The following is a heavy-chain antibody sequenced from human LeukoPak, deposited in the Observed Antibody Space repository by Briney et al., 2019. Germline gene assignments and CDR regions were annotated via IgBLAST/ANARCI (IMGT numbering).Heavy chain of an antibody. CDR1: GFTFSSYA. V-gene: IGHV3-30*04. CDR3: ARMNLGGAFFDY. D-gene: IGHD3-16*01. Sequence: GRSLRLSCAASGFTFSSYAMHRVRQAPGKGLEWVAVISYDGSNKYYADSVKGRFTISRDNSKNTLYLQMNSLRAEDTAVYYCARMNLGGAFFDYWGQGTLVTVSS. J-gene: IGHJ4*02. CDR2: ISYDGSNK.